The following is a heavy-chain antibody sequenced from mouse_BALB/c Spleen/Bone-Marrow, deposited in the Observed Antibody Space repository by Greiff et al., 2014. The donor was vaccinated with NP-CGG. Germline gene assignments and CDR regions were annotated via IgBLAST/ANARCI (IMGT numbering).Heavy chain of an antibody. J-gene: IGHJ4*01. V-gene: IGHV5-12*02. CDR1: GFTFSDYY. CDR3: ARQNYRGAMDY. CDR2: ISNGGGST. Sequence: EVQVVESGGGLVQPGGSLKLSCATSGFTFSDYYMYWVRQTPEKRLEWVAYISNGGGSTYYPDTVKGRFTISRDNAKNTLYLQMGRLKSEDTAMYYCARQNYRGAMDYWGQGTSVTVSS. D-gene: IGHD2-14*01.